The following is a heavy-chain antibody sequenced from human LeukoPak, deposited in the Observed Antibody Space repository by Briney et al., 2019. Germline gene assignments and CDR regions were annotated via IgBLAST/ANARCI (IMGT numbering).Heavy chain of an antibody. V-gene: IGHV3-33*01. J-gene: IGHJ4*02. CDR2: IWYDGSNK. CDR1: GFTFSSYG. Sequence: PGGSLRLSCAASGFTFSSYGMHWVRQAPGKGLEWVAVIWYDGSNKYYADSVKGRFTISRDDSKNTAYLQMNSLKTEDTAVYYCRRSIDYWGQGTLVTVSS. D-gene: IGHD5/OR15-5a*01. CDR3: RRSIDY.